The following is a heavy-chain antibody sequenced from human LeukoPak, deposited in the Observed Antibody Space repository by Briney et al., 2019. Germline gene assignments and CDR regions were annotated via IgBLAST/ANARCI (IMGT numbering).Heavy chain of an antibody. J-gene: IGHJ4*02. V-gene: IGHV4-31*03. Sequence: SETLSLTCTVSGGSLNSNGYYWSWIRQHPGKGLEWIGYISYRGNTYYNPSLKSRVTISVDTSKNQFSLRLSSVTVADTAVYYCARGPGPLDYWGQGTLVTVSS. CDR2: ISYRGNT. CDR1: GGSLNSNGYY. CDR3: ARGPGPLDY.